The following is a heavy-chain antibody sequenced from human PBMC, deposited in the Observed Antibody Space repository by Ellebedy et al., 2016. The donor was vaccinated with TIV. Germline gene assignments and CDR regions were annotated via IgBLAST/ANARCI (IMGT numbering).Heavy chain of an antibody. CDR3: AKGVGSRDY. D-gene: IGHD2-2*01. Sequence: GESLKISCAASGFTFSSYAMSWVRQAPGKGLEWVSAISGSGGSTYYADSVKGRFTISRDNSKKTLYLQMNSLRAEDTAVYYCAKGVGSRDYWGQGTLVTVSS. V-gene: IGHV3-23*01. CDR2: ISGSGGST. CDR1: GFTFSSYA. J-gene: IGHJ4*02.